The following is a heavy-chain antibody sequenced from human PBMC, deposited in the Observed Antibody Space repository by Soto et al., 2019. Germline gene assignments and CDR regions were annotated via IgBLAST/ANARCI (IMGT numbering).Heavy chain of an antibody. CDR2: IYHSGST. CDR1: GGSISSSNW. D-gene: IGHD6-13*01. CDR3: ARVKAAAGTSQYYFDY. V-gene: IGHV4-4*02. Sequence: NPSETLSLTCAVSGGSISSSNWWSWVRQPPGKGLEWIGEIYHSGSTNYNPSLKSRVTISVDKSKNQFSLKLSSVTAADTAVYYCARVKAAAGTSQYYFDYWGQGTLVTISS. J-gene: IGHJ4*02.